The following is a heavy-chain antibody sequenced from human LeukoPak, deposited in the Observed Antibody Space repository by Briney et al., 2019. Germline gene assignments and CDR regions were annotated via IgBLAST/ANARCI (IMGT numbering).Heavy chain of an antibody. CDR2: IIPIFGTA. J-gene: IGHJ4*02. CDR3: ARADDSSGYSPFDY. CDR1: GGTFSSYA. Sequence: SVKVSCKASGGTFSSYAIRWVPQAPGQGIEWIGGIIPIFGTANYAQKFQGRVTITADESTNTAYMELSSLRSEDTAVYYCARADDSSGYSPFDYWGQGTLVTVSS. D-gene: IGHD3-22*01. V-gene: IGHV1-69*01.